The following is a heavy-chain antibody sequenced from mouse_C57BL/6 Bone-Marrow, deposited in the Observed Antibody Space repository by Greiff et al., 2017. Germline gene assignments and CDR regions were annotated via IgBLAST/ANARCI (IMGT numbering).Heavy chain of an antibody. D-gene: IGHD2-5*01. CDR2: IHPNSGST. Sequence: QVQLQQSGAELVKPGASVKLSCKASGYTFTSYWMTWVKQRPGQGLEWIGMIHPNSGSTNYNEKFKSKATLTVDKSTITADMQLSSLTSEDSAVYDFARASHYSSDGGSIDYWGQGTSVTVSS. CDR1: GYTFTSYW. CDR3: ARASHYSSDGGSIDY. J-gene: IGHJ4*01. V-gene: IGHV1-64*01.